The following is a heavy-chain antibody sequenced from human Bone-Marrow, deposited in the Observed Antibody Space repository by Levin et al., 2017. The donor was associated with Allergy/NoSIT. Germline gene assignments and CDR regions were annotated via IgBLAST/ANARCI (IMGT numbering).Heavy chain of an antibody. CDR2: MYPNSDNE. Sequence: ASVKVSCKTSGYTFTSFDINWARQATGQGLEWMGWMYPNSDNEGYAQKFQGRVTMTRNTSISTAYMELSSLRSEDTAIYYCARGELGSGYLFDYWGQGTLVTVSS. V-gene: IGHV1-8*01. CDR3: ARGELGSGYLFDY. CDR1: GYTFTSFD. D-gene: IGHD5-12*01. J-gene: IGHJ4*02.